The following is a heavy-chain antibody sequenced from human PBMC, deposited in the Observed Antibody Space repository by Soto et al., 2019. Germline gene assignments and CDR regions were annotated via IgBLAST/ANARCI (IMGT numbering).Heavy chain of an antibody. Sequence: QVQLVQSGAEVKKPGASVKVSCKASGYTFTSYGISWVRQAPGQGLEWMGWISAYNGNTNYAQKLQGRVTMTPDTATRTAYMELRSLRSDDTVVYYCASSLLVGYGLEGESDWGQGPLVTVSS. D-gene: IGHD5-18*01. V-gene: IGHV1-18*01. CDR2: ISAYNGNT. CDR3: ASSLLVGYGLEGESD. CDR1: GYTFTSYG. J-gene: IGHJ4*02.